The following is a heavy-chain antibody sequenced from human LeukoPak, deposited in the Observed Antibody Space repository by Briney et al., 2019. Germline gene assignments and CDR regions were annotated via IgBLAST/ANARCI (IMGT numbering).Heavy chain of an antibody. CDR2: INAGNGNT. J-gene: IGHJ4*02. D-gene: IGHD3-9*01. CDR1: GYTFTSYA. V-gene: IGHV1-3*01. Sequence: ASVTVSCKASGYTFTSYAMHWVRQAPGQRLEWMGWINAGNGNTKYSQKFQGRVTITRDTSASTAYMELSSLRSEDTAVYYCARDGHYDILTGSPLDYWGQGTLVTVSS. CDR3: ARDGHYDILTGSPLDY.